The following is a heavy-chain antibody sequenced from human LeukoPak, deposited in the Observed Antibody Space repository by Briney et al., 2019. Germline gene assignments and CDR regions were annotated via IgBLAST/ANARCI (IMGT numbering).Heavy chain of an antibody. D-gene: IGHD4-11*01. CDR2: ISYDGSNK. CDR3: ARAYYSSPFDY. Sequence: GGSLRLSCAASGFTFSSYGMHWVRQAPGKGLEWVAVISYDGSNKYYADSVKGRFTISRDNSKNTLYLQMNSLRAEDTAVYYCARAYYSSPFDYWGQGTLVTVSS. CDR1: GFTFSSYG. J-gene: IGHJ4*02. V-gene: IGHV3-30*03.